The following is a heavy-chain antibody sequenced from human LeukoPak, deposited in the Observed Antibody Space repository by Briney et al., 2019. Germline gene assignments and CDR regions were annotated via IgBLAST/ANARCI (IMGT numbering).Heavy chain of an antibody. CDR1: RCTFSSYA. CDR2: ISSNGGST. Sequence: PGGSLRLSCSASRCTFSSYAMHWVRQAPGKGLEYVSAISSNGGSTYYADSVKGRFTISRDNSKNTLYLQMSSLRPEDTAVYYCVKGIVVVTARAFDYWGREPWSPSPQ. D-gene: IGHD2-21*02. V-gene: IGHV3-64D*06. J-gene: IGHJ4*02. CDR3: VKGIVVVTARAFDY.